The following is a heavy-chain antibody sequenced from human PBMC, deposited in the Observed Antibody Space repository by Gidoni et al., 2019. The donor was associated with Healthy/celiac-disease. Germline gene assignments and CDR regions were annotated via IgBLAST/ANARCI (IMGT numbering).Heavy chain of an antibody. CDR3: ARGCYRTSCYRGTLDKFDY. Sequence: EVQLVEPGGGLVKPGGSLRLSCAAAGFTSSSSSMNWVRQAPGKGLEWVSSISSSSSYIYYADSVRGRFTISRDNAKNSLYLQMNSLRAEDTAVYYCARGCYRTSCYRGTLDKFDYWGQGTLVTVSS. J-gene: IGHJ4*02. CDR1: GFTSSSSS. V-gene: IGHV3-21*01. D-gene: IGHD2-2*01. CDR2: ISSSSSYI.